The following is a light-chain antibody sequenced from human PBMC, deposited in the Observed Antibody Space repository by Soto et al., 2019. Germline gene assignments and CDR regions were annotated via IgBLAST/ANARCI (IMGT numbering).Light chain of an antibody. CDR3: QQYVTSFRT. CDR2: DAS. CDR1: QSISSW. Sequence: DIQMTQSPSTLSASVGDRVTITCRASQSISSWLAWYQQKPGKAPKLLIYDASSLQSGVPSRFGGSGSETEFTLTISGLQPDDFATYFCQQYVTSFRTFGQGTKVDI. J-gene: IGKJ1*01. V-gene: IGKV1-5*01.